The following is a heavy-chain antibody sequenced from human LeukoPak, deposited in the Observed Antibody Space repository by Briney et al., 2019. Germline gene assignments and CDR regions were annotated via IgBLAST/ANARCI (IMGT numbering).Heavy chain of an antibody. Sequence: GGSLRLSCAASGFTVSNNYMSWVRQAPGKGPEWVSSISSSSSYIYYADSVKGRFTISRDNAKNSLYLQMNSLRAEDTAVYYCARDLDYGDYVDYWGQGTLVTVSS. D-gene: IGHD4-17*01. V-gene: IGHV3-21*01. CDR1: GFTVSNNY. CDR2: ISSSSSYI. CDR3: ARDLDYGDYVDY. J-gene: IGHJ4*02.